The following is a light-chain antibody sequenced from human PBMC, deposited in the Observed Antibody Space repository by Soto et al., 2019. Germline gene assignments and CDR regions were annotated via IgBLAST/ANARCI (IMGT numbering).Light chain of an antibody. V-gene: IGKV1-5*01. Sequence: DIQMTQSPSTLSASVGDRVTITCRASQSISYRLAWYQQKPGKAPKLLIYDASSLHAGVPSRFSGSGSGTEFTLTITSLQPDDFATYYCQHYNIYSWTFGQGTKVENK. J-gene: IGKJ1*01. CDR2: DAS. CDR1: QSISYR. CDR3: QHYNIYSWT.